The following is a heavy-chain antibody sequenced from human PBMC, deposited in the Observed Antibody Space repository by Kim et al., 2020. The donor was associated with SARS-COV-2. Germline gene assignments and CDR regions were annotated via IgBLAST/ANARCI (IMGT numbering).Heavy chain of an antibody. J-gene: IGHJ6*02. CDR1: GYSFNNYY. CDR3: ARDFRGGMDV. Sequence: ASVKVSCKASGYSFNNYYMNWVRQAPGQGLEWMGIINSNSGSTTYAQKFQGRVTVTRDTSTSTVYMDLSSLRSEDTAVYYCARDFRGGMDVWGQGTTVTV. CDR2: INSNSGST. V-gene: IGHV1-46*02. D-gene: IGHD3-10*01.